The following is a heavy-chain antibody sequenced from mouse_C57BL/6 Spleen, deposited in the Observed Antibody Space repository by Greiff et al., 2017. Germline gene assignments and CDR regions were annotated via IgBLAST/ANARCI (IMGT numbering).Heavy chain of an antibody. D-gene: IGHD1-1*01. CDR1: GFTFSDYY. CDR2: ISNGGGST. V-gene: IGHV5-12*01. Sequence: DVMLVESGGGLVQPGGSLKLSCAASGFTFSDYYMYWVRQTPEKRLEWVAYISNGGGSTYYPDTVKGRFTISRDNAKNTLYLQMSRLKSEDTAMYYCARNPPYYYGSSYDYAMDYWGQGTSVTVSS. CDR3: ARNPPYYYGSSYDYAMDY. J-gene: IGHJ4*01.